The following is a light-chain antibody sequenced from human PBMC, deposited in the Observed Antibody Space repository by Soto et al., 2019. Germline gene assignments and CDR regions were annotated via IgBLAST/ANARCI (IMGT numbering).Light chain of an antibody. Sequence: QSVLTQPASVSGSPGQSITISFTGTSSDVGGYNYVSWYQQHPGKAPKLMIYDVSNRPSGVSNRFSGSKSGNTASLTISGLQAEDEADYYCSSCTSSSTYVFGTGTKVTVL. J-gene: IGLJ1*01. V-gene: IGLV2-14*01. CDR3: SSCTSSSTYV. CDR2: DVS. CDR1: SSDVGGYNY.